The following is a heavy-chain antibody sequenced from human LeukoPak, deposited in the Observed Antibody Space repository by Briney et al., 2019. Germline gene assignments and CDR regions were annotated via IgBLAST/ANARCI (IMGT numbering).Heavy chain of an antibody. J-gene: IGHJ4*02. CDR3: ARTRNTRTKINFDY. V-gene: IGHV4-34*01. CDR2: IYLSGDT. Sequence: SETLSLTCAVYGGSLSGYYWSWIRQPPGKGLEWIGEIYLSGDTNYNPSLKSRVTISVDTSKNQFSLKLSSVTAADTAVYYCARTRNTRTKINFDYWGQGTLVTVSS. CDR1: GGSLSGYY. D-gene: IGHD1/OR15-1a*01.